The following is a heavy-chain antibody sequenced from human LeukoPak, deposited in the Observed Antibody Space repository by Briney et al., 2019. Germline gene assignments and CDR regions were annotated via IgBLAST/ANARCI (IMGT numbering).Heavy chain of an antibody. J-gene: IGHJ4*02. CDR3: ARGGLSAGFDY. CDR2: INRDGSQI. CDR1: GFTLGTSW. D-gene: IGHD3-10*01. Sequence: GGSLRLSCVASGFTLGTSWMTWVRQAPGKGLEWVTNINRDGSQIDYLDSVKGRFTISRDSANNALYPQMNSLRAEDTAIYYCARGGLSAGFDYWGQGTLVTVSS. V-gene: IGHV3-7*01.